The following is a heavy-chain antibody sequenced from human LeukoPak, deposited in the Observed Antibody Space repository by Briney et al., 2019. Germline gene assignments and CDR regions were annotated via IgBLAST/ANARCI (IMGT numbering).Heavy chain of an antibody. D-gene: IGHD2-15*01. CDR1: GFPFSTYG. V-gene: IGHV3-33*01. Sequence: PGGSLRLSCAASGFPFSTYGMHWVRQAPGKGLEWVAVIWYDGSKRFYADSVKGRFTISRDNSKNTLYLQMNSLRAEDTAVYYCARDGGGYPNYYYYGMDVWGQGTTVTVSS. CDR3: ARDGGGYPNYYYYGMDV. J-gene: IGHJ6*02. CDR2: IWYDGSKR.